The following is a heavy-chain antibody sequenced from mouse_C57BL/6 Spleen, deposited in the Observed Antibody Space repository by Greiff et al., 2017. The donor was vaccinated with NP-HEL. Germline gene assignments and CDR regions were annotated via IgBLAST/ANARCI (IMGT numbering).Heavy chain of an antibody. CDR1: GYSITSGYY. Sequence: EVQLQESGPGLVKPSQSLSLTCSVTGYSITSGYYWNWIRQFPGNKLEWMGYISYDGSNNYNPSLKNRISITRDTSKNQFFLKLNSVTTEDTATYYCAREYYSNWYFDVWGTGTTVTVSS. J-gene: IGHJ1*03. CDR3: AREYYSNWYFDV. V-gene: IGHV3-6*01. D-gene: IGHD2-5*01. CDR2: ISYDGSN.